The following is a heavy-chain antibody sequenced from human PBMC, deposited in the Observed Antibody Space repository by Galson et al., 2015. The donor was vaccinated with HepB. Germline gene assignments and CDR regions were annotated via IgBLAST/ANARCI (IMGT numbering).Heavy chain of an antibody. Sequence: TLSLTCTVSGGSISRGDYYWSWIRQPPGKGLQWIGYISYSGGAHYNPSLKSRVTMSIDTSKNQFSLKLSSVTAADTAVYYCARAMGYSSSWSSYYYYFYALDVWGQGTTVTVSS. CDR1: GGSISRGDYY. D-gene: IGHD6-13*01. V-gene: IGHV4-30-4*01. CDR2: ISYSGGA. J-gene: IGHJ6*02. CDR3: ARAMGYSSSWSSYYYYFYALDV.